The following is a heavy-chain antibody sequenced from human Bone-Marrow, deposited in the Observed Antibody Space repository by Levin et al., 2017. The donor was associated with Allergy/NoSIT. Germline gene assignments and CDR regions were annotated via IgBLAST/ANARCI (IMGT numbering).Heavy chain of an antibody. CDR2: IYYNGST. CDR3: ARGGLRFLEWLGRFYYYGLDV. J-gene: IGHJ6*02. V-gene: IGHV4-39*01. D-gene: IGHD3-3*01. Sequence: PSETLSLTCSVSGDSISSIYYWGWIRQPPGKGLEWIGSIYYNGSTNYNPSLKSRVNLSVDTSKNQFFLKLRSVTASDTAVYFCARGGLRFLEWLGRFYYYGLDVWGQGTTVSVSS. CDR1: GDSISSIYY.